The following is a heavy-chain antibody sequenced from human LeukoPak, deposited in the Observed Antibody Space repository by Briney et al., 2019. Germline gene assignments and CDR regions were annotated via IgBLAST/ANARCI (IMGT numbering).Heavy chain of an antibody. CDR3: AKKPLGPVIVVVTAELDY. D-gene: IGHD2-21*02. V-gene: IGHV3-23*01. CDR1: GFTFSSYG. Sequence: GGSLRLSCAASGFTFSSYGMSWVRQAPGKGLEWVSAISGSGGSTYYADSVKGRFTISRDNSKNTLYLQMNSLRAEDTAVYYCAKKPLGPVIVVVTAELDYWGQGTLVTVSS. J-gene: IGHJ4*02. CDR2: ISGSGGST.